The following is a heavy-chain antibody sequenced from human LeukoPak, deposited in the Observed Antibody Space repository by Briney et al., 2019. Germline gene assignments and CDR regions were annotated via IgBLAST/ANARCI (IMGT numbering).Heavy chain of an antibody. CDR1: GGSISSGDYY. CDR2: IYYSGST. D-gene: IGHD3-22*01. CDR3: AGDYYDSSGYYSNDY. Sequence: PSETLSLTCTVSGGSISSGDYYWSWIRQPPGKGLEWIGYIYYSGSTYYNPSLKSRVTISVDTSKNQFSLKLSSVTAADTAVYYCAGDYYDSSGYYSNDYWGQGTLVTVSS. J-gene: IGHJ4*02. V-gene: IGHV4-30-4*01.